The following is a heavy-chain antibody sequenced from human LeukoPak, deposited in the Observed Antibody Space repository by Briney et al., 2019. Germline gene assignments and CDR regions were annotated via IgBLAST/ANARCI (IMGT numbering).Heavy chain of an antibody. V-gene: IGHV1-69*13. CDR2: IIPIFGTA. D-gene: IGHD6-6*01. Sequence: GASVKVSCKASGGTFSSYAIGWVRQAPGQGLEWMGGIIPIFGTANYAQKFQGRVTITADESTSTAYMELSSLRSEDTAVYYCARTAGRTFDYWGQGTLVTVSS. CDR1: GGTFSSYA. CDR3: ARTAGRTFDY. J-gene: IGHJ4*02.